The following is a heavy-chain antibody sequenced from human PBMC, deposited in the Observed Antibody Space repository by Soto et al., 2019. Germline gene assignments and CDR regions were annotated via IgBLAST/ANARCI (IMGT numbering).Heavy chain of an antibody. CDR2: ISAYNGNT. CDR1: GYTFTSYG. D-gene: IGHD3-22*01. V-gene: IGHV1-18*01. Sequence: QVQLVQSGAEVKKPGASVKVSCKASGYTFTSYGISWVRQAPGQGLEWMGWISAYNGNTNYAQKLQGRVTMTTDTSTSTADMELRSLRSDDTAVYYCARATTYYYDSSGYPPDYWGQGTLVTVSS. CDR3: ARATTYYYDSSGYPPDY. J-gene: IGHJ4*02.